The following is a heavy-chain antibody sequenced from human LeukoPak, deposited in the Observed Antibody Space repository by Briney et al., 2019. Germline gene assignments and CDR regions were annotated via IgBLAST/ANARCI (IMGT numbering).Heavy chain of an antibody. D-gene: IGHD3-22*01. CDR1: GYSFTSYW. Sequence: GESLKISCKGSGYSFTSYWIGWVRQMPGKGLEWMGIIYPGDSDTRYSPSFQGQVTISADKSISTAYLQWSSLKASDTVMYYCAREEDSSGYYFGYWGQGTLVTVSS. CDR3: AREEDSSGYYFGY. J-gene: IGHJ4*02. CDR2: IYPGDSDT. V-gene: IGHV5-51*01.